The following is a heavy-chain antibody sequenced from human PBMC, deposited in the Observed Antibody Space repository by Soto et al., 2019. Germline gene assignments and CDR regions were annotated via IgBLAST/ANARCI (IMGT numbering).Heavy chain of an antibody. CDR2: ISSSSSYI. J-gene: IGHJ6*02. V-gene: IGHV3-21*01. Sequence: PGGSLRLSCAASGFTFSSYSMNWVRQAPGKGLGWVSSISSSSSYIYYADSVKGRFTISRDNAKNSLYLQMNSLRAEDTAVYYVARDHLFAWAPYYYYGMDVWGQGTTVTVSS. CDR1: GFTFSSYS. D-gene: IGHD1-26*01. CDR3: ARDHLFAWAPYYYYGMDV.